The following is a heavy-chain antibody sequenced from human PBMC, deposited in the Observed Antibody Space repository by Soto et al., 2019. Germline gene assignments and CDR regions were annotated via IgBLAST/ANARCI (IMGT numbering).Heavy chain of an antibody. V-gene: IGHV4-59*02. D-gene: IGHD1-26*01. J-gene: IGHJ5*02. Sequence: SETLSLTCFAAGGSVTSHCCSWVRQFPGQVLQWIAYTSYTGDTNYKPAFQSRVTISMDTSNNQLYLKLTSMTAADTAVYYCARDMHDGFTHYFDPWGQGTLVTVSS. CDR1: GGSVTSHC. CDR2: TSYTGDT. CDR3: ARDMHDGFTHYFDP.